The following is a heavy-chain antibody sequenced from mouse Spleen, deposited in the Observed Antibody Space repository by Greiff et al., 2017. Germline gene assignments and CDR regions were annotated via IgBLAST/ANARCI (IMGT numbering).Heavy chain of an antibody. CDR3: ARDDYVPYYFDY. J-gene: IGHJ2*01. D-gene: IGHD2-4*01. CDR1: GYAFTNHL. CDR2: INPGSGGT. Sequence: QVQLQQSGAELVRPGTSVKVSCKASGYAFTNHLIEWVKQRPGQGLEWIGVINPGSGGTNYNEKFKGKATLTADKSSSTAYMQRSSLTSEDSAVYFCARDDYVPYYFDYWGQGTTLTVSS. V-gene: IGHV1-54*01.